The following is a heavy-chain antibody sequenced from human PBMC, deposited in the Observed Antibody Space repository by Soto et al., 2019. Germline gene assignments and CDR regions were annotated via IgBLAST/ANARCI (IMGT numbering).Heavy chain of an antibody. CDR1: GFTFSSYW. Sequence: GGSLRLSCAASGFTFSSYWMSWVRQAPGKGLEWVANIKQDGSEKYYVDSVKGRFTISRDNAKNSLYLQMNSLRAEDTAVYYCARDPEGEGYHSSSWWGTYYYYGMDVWGQGTTVTVSS. D-gene: IGHD6-13*01. CDR2: IKQDGSEK. V-gene: IGHV3-7*03. J-gene: IGHJ6*02. CDR3: ARDPEGEGYHSSSWWGTYYYYGMDV.